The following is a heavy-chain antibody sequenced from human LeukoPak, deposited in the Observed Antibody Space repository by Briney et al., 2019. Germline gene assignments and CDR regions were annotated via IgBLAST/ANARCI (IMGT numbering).Heavy chain of an antibody. CDR2: IHSSGNT. D-gene: IGHD3-22*01. V-gene: IGHV4-4*09. CDR3: ARGYFDTSGCSNPFDF. J-gene: IGHJ4*02. Sequence: SETLTLTCTVSGDSIGNYYWSWIRQTPKKGLEWIGCIHSSGNTYYNTSLKSRVTISIDTSKNQFSQELNSVNAADTAIYFCARGYFDTSGCSNPFDFWGQGTLVTVSS. CDR1: GDSIGNYY.